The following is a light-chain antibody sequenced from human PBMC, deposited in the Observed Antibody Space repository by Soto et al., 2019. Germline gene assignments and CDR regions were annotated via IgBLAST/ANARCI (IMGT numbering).Light chain of an antibody. CDR2: GAS. V-gene: IGKV3-20*01. CDR3: QQYGSSPFT. J-gene: IGKJ3*01. CDR1: QSVTINY. Sequence: EIALTQSPGTLSLSPGERATLSCRASQSVTINYLAWYQQKPGQAPRLLVYGASTRATGIPDRFSGSGSGKDFTLTINRLEPEDFAVYYCQQYGSSPFTFGPGTKVDIK.